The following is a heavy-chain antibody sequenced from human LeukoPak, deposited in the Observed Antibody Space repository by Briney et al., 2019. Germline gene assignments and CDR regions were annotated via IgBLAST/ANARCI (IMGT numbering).Heavy chain of an antibody. CDR1: GFTVSSNY. CDR2: IYSGGST. Sequence: GGSLRLSCAASGFTVSSNYMSWVRQAPGKGLEWVSVIYSGGSTYYADSVKGRFTISRDNSKNTLYLQMNSLRAEDTAVYYCARAPPYCSGGSCYSGSHYYYYGMDVWGQGTMVTVSS. D-gene: IGHD2-15*01. V-gene: IGHV3-53*01. CDR3: ARAPPYCSGGSCYSGSHYYYYGMDV. J-gene: IGHJ6*02.